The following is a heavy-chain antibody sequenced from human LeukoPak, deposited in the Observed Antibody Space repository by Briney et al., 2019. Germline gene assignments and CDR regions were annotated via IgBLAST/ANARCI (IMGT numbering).Heavy chain of an antibody. D-gene: IGHD3-9*01. V-gene: IGHV3-74*01. CDR3: ARGPYDILTGYYGYYFDY. CDR1: GFTSSSYW. J-gene: IGHJ4*02. Sequence: PGGSLRLSCAASGFTSSSYWMHWVRQAPGKGLVWVSRINSDGSSTSYADSVKGRFTISRDNAKNTLYLQMNSLRAEDTAVYYCARGPYDILTGYYGYYFDYWGQGTLVTVSS. CDR2: INSDGSST.